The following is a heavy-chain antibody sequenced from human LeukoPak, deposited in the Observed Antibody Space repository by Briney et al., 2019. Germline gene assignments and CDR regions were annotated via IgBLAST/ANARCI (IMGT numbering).Heavy chain of an antibody. D-gene: IGHD2-21*01. Sequence: PGGSLSLSRAASGFTFSTYLMHGLRPAPPKAVDWVAIVWHDGSIKYYAASVKGRFTISRDNSKNSLYLEMNSLRAEDTAFYFCAKCNGVWSRQHAFDFWGQGTIVTVSS. J-gene: IGHJ3*01. V-gene: IGHV3-33*06. CDR2: VWHDGSIK. CDR3: AKCNGVWSRQHAFDF. CDR1: GFTFSTYL.